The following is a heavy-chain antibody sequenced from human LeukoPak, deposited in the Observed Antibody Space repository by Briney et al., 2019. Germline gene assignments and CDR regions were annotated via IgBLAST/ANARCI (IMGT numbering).Heavy chain of an antibody. Sequence: SGGSLRLSCAASGFTFSTYAMSWVRQAPGKGLEWVSAISGSGGSTYYADSVKGRFTISRDNSKNTLCLQMNSLRAEDTAIYYCARDSPTFDIWGQGTMVTVSS. CDR3: ARDSPTFDI. CDR2: ISGSGGST. V-gene: IGHV3-23*01. J-gene: IGHJ3*02. CDR1: GFTFSTYA.